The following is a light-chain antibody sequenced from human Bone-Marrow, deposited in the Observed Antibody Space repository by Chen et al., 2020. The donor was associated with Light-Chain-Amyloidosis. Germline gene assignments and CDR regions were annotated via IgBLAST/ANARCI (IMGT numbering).Light chain of an antibody. Sequence: QPVLTQSSSASASLGSLVKLTCTLISGHSSYIIAWHQQQPGKAPRYLMKLEGSGTYNKGSGVPDRFSGSSSGADRYLAISNVQSEDEADYYCETWDSNIWVFGGGTKLTVL. J-gene: IGLJ3*02. CDR2: LEGSGTY. CDR1: SGHSSYI. V-gene: IGLV4-60*03. CDR3: ETWDSNIWV.